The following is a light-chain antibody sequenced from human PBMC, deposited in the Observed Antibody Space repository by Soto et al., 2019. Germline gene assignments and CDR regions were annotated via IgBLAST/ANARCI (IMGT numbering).Light chain of an antibody. CDR1: QPISSW. CDR2: AAS. Sequence: DIQVTQSPSSVSASVGDTVTITCRTSQPISSWLAWYQQKPGKAPQVLIQAASSLQRGVPLRFSGSGSGTNFTLTISILQPEDFATYYCQQAISFPITFGQGTRLEI. V-gene: IGKV1-12*01. CDR3: QQAISFPIT. J-gene: IGKJ5*01.